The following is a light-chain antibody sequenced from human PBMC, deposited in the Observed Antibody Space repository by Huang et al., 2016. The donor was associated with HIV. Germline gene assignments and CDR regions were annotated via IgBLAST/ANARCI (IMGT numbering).Light chain of an antibody. V-gene: IGKV3-11*01. CDR1: LSVSRQ. CDR3: QQRSHWPIT. CDR2: DAS. Sequence: EIVLTQSPATLSLSPGQRATLSCRAALSVSRQLAWYQQKPGQAPRLLIYDASNRAPGVPARFSGSGSGTDFTLTISSLEPEEFAVYYCQQRSHWPITFGQGTRLEIK. J-gene: IGKJ5*01.